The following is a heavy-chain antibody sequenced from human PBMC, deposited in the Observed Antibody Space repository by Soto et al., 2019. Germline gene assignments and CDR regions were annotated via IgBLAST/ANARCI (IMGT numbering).Heavy chain of an antibody. Sequence: ASVKVSCKASGYTFTSYYMHWVRQAPGQGLEWMGIINPSGGSTSYAQKFQGRVTMTRDTSTSTVYMELSSLRSEDTAVYYCARDYYDSSGYYTGGFDYWGQGTLVTVSS. V-gene: IGHV1-46*01. J-gene: IGHJ4*02. D-gene: IGHD3-22*01. CDR3: ARDYYDSSGYYTGGFDY. CDR1: GYTFTSYY. CDR2: INPSGGST.